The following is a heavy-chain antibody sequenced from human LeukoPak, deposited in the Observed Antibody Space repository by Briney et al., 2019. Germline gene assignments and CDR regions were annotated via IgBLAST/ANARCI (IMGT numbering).Heavy chain of an antibody. J-gene: IGHJ4*02. CDR2: ISAYNGNT. Sequence: GASVKVSCRASGYTFTSYGISWVRQAPGQGLEWMGWISAYNGNTNYAQKLQGRVTMTTDTSTSTAYMELRSLRSDDTAVYYCARDHLLGATGYFDYWGQGTLVTVSS. V-gene: IGHV1-18*01. CDR1: GYTFTSYG. D-gene: IGHD1-26*01. CDR3: ARDHLLGATGYFDY.